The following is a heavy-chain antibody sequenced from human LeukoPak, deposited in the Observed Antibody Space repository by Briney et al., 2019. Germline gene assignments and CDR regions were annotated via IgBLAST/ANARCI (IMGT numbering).Heavy chain of an antibody. CDR3: ARHPGANYFDY. V-gene: IGHV4-59*08. D-gene: IGHD1-14*01. CDR1: GDSLNNYY. CDR2: IYYSGST. Sequence: KPSETLSLTCTVSGDSLNNYYWSWIRQPPGKGLEWIGYIYYSGSTNYNPSLKSRVTISVDTSKNQFSLKVSSVTAADTALYYCARHPGANYFDYWGQGTLVTVSS. J-gene: IGHJ4*02.